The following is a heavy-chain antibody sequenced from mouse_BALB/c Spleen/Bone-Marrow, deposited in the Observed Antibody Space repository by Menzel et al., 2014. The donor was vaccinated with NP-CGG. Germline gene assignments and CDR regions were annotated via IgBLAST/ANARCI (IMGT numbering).Heavy chain of an antibody. CDR2: TNPSTGYT. J-gene: IGHJ4*01. V-gene: IGHV1-7*01. CDR3: ARGNPIYAMDY. CDR1: GYTFTSYW. D-gene: IGHD2-1*01. Sequence: VQLQQSGAELAKPGASVKMSCKASGYTFTSYWMHWVKQRPGQGLEWIGYTNPSTGYTDYNQKFNDKATLTADKSSSTAYMQLSSLTSKDSAVYYCARGNPIYAMDYWGQGTSVTVSS.